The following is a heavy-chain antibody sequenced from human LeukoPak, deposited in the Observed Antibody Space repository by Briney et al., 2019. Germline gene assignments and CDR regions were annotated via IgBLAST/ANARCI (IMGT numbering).Heavy chain of an antibody. CDR2: ISWNSGSI. V-gene: IGHV3-9*01. J-gene: IGHJ4*02. Sequence: QPGGSLRLSCAASGFTFDDYAMHWVRQAPGKGLEWVSGISWNSGSIGYADSVKGRFTISRDNAKNSLYLQMNSLRAEDTASYYCAKDWQRYSSGWYYYYFDYWGQGTLVTVSS. D-gene: IGHD6-19*01. CDR1: GFTFDDYA. CDR3: AKDWQRYSSGWYYYYFDY.